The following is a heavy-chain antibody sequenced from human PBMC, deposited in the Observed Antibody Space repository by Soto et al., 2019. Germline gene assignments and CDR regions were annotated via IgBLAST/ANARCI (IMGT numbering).Heavy chain of an antibody. CDR2: IYYSGST. V-gene: IGHV4-31*03. CDR1: SGSISSGGYY. CDR3: ARSEVYYYYYVGV. Sequence: QVQRQESGPGLVKPSQTLSLTCTVYSGSISSGGYYWNWVRQHPGKGLEWIGYIYYSGSTYSNPSLKSRVVVSIDPSKNQFSLKLRSVTAADTAIYYCARSEVYYYYYVGVWGKGTTVTVSS. J-gene: IGHJ6*03.